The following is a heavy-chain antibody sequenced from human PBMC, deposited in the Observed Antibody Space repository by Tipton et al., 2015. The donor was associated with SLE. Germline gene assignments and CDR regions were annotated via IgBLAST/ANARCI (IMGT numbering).Heavy chain of an antibody. CDR1: GGSISSHY. CDR2: IYTSGNT. J-gene: IGHJ3*01. V-gene: IGHV4-4*07. CDR3: ARRADGFDF. Sequence: TLSLTCTVSGGSISSHYWSWIRQPPGKGLEWLGRIYTSGNTNYNPSHKSRVTVSADTSKNQFSLRLRSVTAADTAVYYCARRADGFDFWGQGILVTVSS.